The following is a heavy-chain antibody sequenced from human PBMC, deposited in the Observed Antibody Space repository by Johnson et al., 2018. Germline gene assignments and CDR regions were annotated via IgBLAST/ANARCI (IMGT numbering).Heavy chain of an antibody. CDR1: GYTFTNYE. V-gene: IGHV1-8*01. J-gene: IGHJ6*03. D-gene: IGHD1-26*01. CDR2: MNPNNGDT. Sequence: QVQLVESGAEVKKPGASVKVSCKASGYTFTNYEIHWVRQASGQGLEWLGRMNPNNGDTGYTQEFQGRVTMTRNISISTVYMELTSLRSEDTAVYYCARLGRHSWKHGPIYYYSYYMDVWGKGTTVTVSS. CDR3: ARLGRHSWKHGPIYYYSYYMDV.